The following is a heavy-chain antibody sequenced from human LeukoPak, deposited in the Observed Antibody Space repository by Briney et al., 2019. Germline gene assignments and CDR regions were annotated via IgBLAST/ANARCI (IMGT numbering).Heavy chain of an antibody. D-gene: IGHD1-26*01. Sequence: SETLSLTCTVSGVSRSSDYWSWIRQPPGKGLEWIGYVSYGGNTNYNPSLKSRVTISVDTSKNQFSLKLSSVTAADTAVYYCARGLQWDLQAFDIWGQGTMVTVSS. J-gene: IGHJ3*02. V-gene: IGHV4-59*01. CDR2: VSYGGNT. CDR1: GVSRSSDY. CDR3: ARGLQWDLQAFDI.